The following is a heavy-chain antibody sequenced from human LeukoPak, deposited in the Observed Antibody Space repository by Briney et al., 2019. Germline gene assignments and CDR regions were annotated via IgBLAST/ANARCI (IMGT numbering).Heavy chain of an antibody. J-gene: IGHJ3*02. CDR3: ACDGNGANTAAFDI. V-gene: IGHV1-69*04. CDR1: GGTFSSYA. Sequence: SVKVSYKASGGTFSSYAITWVRQAPGQGLEWMGRIIPILDIANYAQKFQGRVTITADKSTSTAYMELSSLRSEDTAVYYCACDGNGANTAAFDIWGQGTMVTVSS. D-gene: IGHD4/OR15-4a*01. CDR2: IIPILDIA.